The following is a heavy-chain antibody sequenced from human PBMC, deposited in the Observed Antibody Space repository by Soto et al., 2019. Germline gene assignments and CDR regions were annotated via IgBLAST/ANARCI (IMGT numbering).Heavy chain of an antibody. D-gene: IGHD3-16*02. V-gene: IGHV4-61*05. CDR2: IYYSGST. CDR3: ARLYGLDAFDI. CDR1: GGSISSSSYF. J-gene: IGHJ3*02. Sequence: SETLSLTCSVSGGSISSSSYFWGWIRQPPGKGLEWIGYIYYSGSTNYNPSLKSRVTISVDTSKNQFSLKLSSVTAADTAVYYCARLYGLDAFDIWGQGTMVTVSS.